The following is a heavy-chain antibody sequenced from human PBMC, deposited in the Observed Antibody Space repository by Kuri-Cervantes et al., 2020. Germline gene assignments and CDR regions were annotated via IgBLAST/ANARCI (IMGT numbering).Heavy chain of an antibody. J-gene: IGHJ5*02. Sequence: GGSLRLSCAASGFTFSDYGMHWVRQAPGKGLEWVAVIWYDGSNKFYADSVKGRFTISRDNSKNTLYLQMNSLRAEDTALYYCAIISGSYLERWFDPWGQGTLVTVSS. CDR2: IWYDGSNK. CDR1: GFTFSDYG. D-gene: IGHD1-26*01. V-gene: IGHV3-33*08. CDR3: AIISGSYLERWFDP.